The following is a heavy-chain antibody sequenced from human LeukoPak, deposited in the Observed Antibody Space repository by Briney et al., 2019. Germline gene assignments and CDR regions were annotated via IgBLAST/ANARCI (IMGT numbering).Heavy chain of an antibody. D-gene: IGHD3-10*01. CDR1: GFTFSSYA. CDR3: AKDLTSRNYYGSGSYDFDY. J-gene: IGHJ4*02. V-gene: IGHV3-23*01. Sequence: PGGSLRPSCAASGFTFSSYAMSWVRQAPGKGLEWVSAIRGSGGSTYYADSVKGRFTTSRDNSKNTLYLQMNSLRAEDTAVYYCAKDLTSRNYYGSGSYDFDYWGQGTLVTVSS. CDR2: IRGSGGST.